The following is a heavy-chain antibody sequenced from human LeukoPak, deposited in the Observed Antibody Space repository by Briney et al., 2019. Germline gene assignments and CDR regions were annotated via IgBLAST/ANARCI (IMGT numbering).Heavy chain of an antibody. J-gene: IGHJ4*02. CDR3: ARAVSYYFGYFDY. V-gene: IGHV1-18*01. CDR1: GFVFTSYG. D-gene: IGHD3-10*01. Sequence: ASVKVSCKASGFVFTSYGFTWVRQAPGQGLEWMGWISANDGKTHYSERHQGRVTMSTDTVTSTAYMELRSLRSEDTAVYYCARAVSYYFGYFDYWGQGTLVTVSS. CDR2: ISANDGKT.